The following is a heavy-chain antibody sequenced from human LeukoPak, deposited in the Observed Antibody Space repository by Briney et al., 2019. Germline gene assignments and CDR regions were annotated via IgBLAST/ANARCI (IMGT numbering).Heavy chain of an antibody. J-gene: IGHJ6*03. CDR1: GGSIRSNY. CDR3: ARGGLSYYYMDV. V-gene: IGHV4-59*01. CDR2: MYYSGST. Sequence: PSETLSLTCTVSGGSIRSNYWSWIRQPPGKGLEWIGYMYYSGSTNYNPSLKSRVTISVDTSKNQFSLKLSSVTAADTAVYYCARGGLSYYYMDVWGKGSTVTVSS.